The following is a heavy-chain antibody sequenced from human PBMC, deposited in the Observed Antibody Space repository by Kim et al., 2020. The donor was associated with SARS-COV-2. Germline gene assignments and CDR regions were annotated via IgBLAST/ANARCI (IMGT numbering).Heavy chain of an antibody. CDR3: ARDLTYYYGSGSNWFDP. Sequence: SETLSLTCTVSGYSISSGYYWGWIRQPPGKGLEWIGSIYHSGSTYYNPSLKSRVTISVDTSKNQFSLKLSSVTAADTAVYYCARDLTYYYGSGSNWFDPWGQGTLVTVSS. V-gene: IGHV4-38-2*02. J-gene: IGHJ5*02. CDR1: GYSISSGYY. D-gene: IGHD3-10*01. CDR2: IYHSGST.